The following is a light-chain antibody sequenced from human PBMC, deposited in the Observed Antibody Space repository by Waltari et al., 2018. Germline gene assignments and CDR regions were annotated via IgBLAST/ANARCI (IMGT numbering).Light chain of an antibody. CDR2: CAS. V-gene: IGKV4-1*01. CDR3: QQYYSTPYT. Sequence: DIVMTQSPDSLAVSLGVRAANNCKSRQSGLYSSNNTNYLAWDQQEPGPPPKLLIYCASTRAFGVPDRVSRSWSGTDFTLTISSLQAEDVAVYYCQQYYSTPYTFGQCTKLEIK. CDR1: QSGLYSSNNTNY. J-gene: IGKJ2*01.